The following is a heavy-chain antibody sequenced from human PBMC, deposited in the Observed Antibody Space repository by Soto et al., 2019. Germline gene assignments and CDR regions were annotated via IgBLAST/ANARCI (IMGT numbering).Heavy chain of an antibody. CDR2: ISYDGSNK. Sequence: GGSLRLSCAASGFTFSSYAMHWVRQAPGKGLEWVAVISYDGSNKYYADSVKGRFTISRDNSKNTLYLQMNSLRAEDTAVYYCARSSKYSYGISYYFDYWGQGTLVTVSS. J-gene: IGHJ4*02. CDR1: GFTFSSYA. V-gene: IGHV3-30-3*01. CDR3: ARSSKYSYGISYYFDY. D-gene: IGHD5-18*01.